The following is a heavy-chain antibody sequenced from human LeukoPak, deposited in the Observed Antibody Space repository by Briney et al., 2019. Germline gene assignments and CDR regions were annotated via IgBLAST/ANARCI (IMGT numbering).Heavy chain of an antibody. V-gene: IGHV4-34*01. CDR1: GGSFSGYY. D-gene: IGHD3-10*01. J-gene: IGHJ4*02. CDR2: INHSGST. CDR3: AALDMVRGADY. Sequence: PSETLSLTCAVYGGSFSGYYWSWIRQPPGKGLEWIGEINHSGSTNYNPSLKSRVAISVDTSKSQFSLKLSSVTAADTAVYYCAALDMVRGADYWGQGTLVTVSS.